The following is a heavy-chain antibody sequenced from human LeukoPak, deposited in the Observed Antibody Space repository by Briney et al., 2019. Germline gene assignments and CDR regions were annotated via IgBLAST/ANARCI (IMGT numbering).Heavy chain of an antibody. J-gene: IGHJ4*02. CDR3: ARDPIAAAASGGDY. Sequence: GGSLRLSCAASGFTFSSYSMNWVRQAPGKGLEWVSSISSSSSYIYYADSVKGRFTISRDNAKNSLYLQMNSLRVEDTAVYYCARDPIAAAASGGDYWGQGTLVTVSS. V-gene: IGHV3-21*01. D-gene: IGHD6-13*01. CDR1: GFTFSSYS. CDR2: ISSSSSYI.